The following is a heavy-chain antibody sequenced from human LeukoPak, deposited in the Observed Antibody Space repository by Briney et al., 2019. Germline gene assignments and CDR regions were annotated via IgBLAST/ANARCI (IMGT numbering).Heavy chain of an antibody. Sequence: SQTLSLTCTVSGGSISSGSYYWSWIRQPAGKGLEWIGRIYTSGSTNYNPSLKSRVTISVDTSQNQFSLKLSSVTAADTAVYYCARASMEDIVVVPAAIKWYFDLWGRGTLVTVSS. J-gene: IGHJ2*01. CDR3: ARASMEDIVVVPAAIKWYFDL. D-gene: IGHD2-2*01. CDR1: GGSISSGSYY. CDR2: IYTSGST. V-gene: IGHV4-61*02.